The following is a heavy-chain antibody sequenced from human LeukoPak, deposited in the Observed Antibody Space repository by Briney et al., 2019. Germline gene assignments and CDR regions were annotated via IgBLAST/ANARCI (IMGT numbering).Heavy chain of an antibody. D-gene: IGHD5-24*01. V-gene: IGHV1-18*01. CDR1: GYTFTSYG. Sequence: ASVKVSCKASGYTFTSYGISWVRQAPGQGLEWMGWTSAYNGNTNYAQKLQGRVTMTTDTSTSTAYMELRSLRSDDTAVYYCARDRDGYNSDDYWGQGTLVTVSS. CDR2: TSAYNGNT. CDR3: ARDRDGYNSDDY. J-gene: IGHJ4*02.